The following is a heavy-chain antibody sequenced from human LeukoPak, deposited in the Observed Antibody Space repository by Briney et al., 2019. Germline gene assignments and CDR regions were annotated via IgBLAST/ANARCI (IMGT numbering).Heavy chain of an antibody. Sequence: SETLSLTCTVSGGSISSSSYYWGWIRQPPGKGLEWIGSIHYSGSTYYNPSLKSRVTISVDTSKNQFSLKLSSVTAADTAVYYCASPGVGAVAGTGLFFDYWGQGTLVTVSS. V-gene: IGHV4-39*01. CDR3: ASPGVGAVAGTGLFFDY. CDR2: IHYSGST. CDR1: GGSISSSSYY. D-gene: IGHD6-19*01. J-gene: IGHJ4*02.